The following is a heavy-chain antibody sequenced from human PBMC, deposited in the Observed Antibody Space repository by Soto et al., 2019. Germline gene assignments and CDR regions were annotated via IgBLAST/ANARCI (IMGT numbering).Heavy chain of an antibody. Sequence: QVRLQESGPGLVKPSETLSLTCTVSGGSLIGYYWSWIRQPPGKGLQWIGYNYNPSLNSRVTISVDTSTNRVSLKLTSVTAADTAVYYCARHCSDGGCLAHWGPGTLVTVSS. CDR3: ARHCSDGGCLAH. CDR1: GGSLIGYY. V-gene: IGHV4-59*08. J-gene: IGHJ4*02. D-gene: IGHD2-15*01.